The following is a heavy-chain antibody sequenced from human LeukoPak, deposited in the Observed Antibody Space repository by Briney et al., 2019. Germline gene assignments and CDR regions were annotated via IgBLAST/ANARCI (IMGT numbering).Heavy chain of an antibody. CDR3: ARVGFGEFLLSRKYYYYMEV. CDR2: ISSSSSSTK. CDR1: GGSISSSS. D-gene: IGHD3-10*01. Sequence: PSETLSLTCTVSGGSISSSSYYWGWIRQPPGKGLEWVSYISSSSSSTKYYADSVKGRFTISRDNAKNSLYLQMNSLRAEDTAVYYCARVGFGEFLLSRKYYYYMEVWGKGTTVTVSS. J-gene: IGHJ6*03. V-gene: IGHV3-48*01.